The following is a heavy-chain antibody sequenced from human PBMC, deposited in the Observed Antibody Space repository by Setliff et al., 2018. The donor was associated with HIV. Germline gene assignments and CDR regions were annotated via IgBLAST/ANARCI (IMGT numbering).Heavy chain of an antibody. D-gene: IGHD3-10*01. Sequence: SETLSLTCTVSGGSISGYYWRWIRQPAGRGLEWIGRIYTSGNTNYSPSLKSRVTMSVDTSKNQFSLKLNSVTAADTAVYYCARSLISLVREGVFDIWGQGTMVTVSS. V-gene: IGHV4-4*07. CDR1: GGSISGYY. CDR2: IYTSGNT. CDR3: ARSLISLVREGVFDI. J-gene: IGHJ3*02.